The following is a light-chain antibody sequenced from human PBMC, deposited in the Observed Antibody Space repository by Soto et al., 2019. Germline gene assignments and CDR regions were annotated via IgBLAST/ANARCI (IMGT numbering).Light chain of an antibody. V-gene: IGKV3-11*01. Sequence: EIVLTQSPATLSLSPGERATLSCRASQSVSSYLAWYQQKPGQAPRLLIYDATNRATDIPARFSGSGSGTDFTLTISSLEPEDLAVYYCQQRSNRTTFGQGTKVAIK. CDR2: DAT. CDR1: QSVSSY. J-gene: IGKJ1*01. CDR3: QQRSNRTT.